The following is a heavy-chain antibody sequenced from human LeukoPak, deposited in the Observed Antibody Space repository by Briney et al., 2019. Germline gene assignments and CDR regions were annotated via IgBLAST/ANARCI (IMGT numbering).Heavy chain of an antibody. CDR3: ARAYSSGWFSGSAFDI. V-gene: IGHV1-18*01. D-gene: IGHD6-19*01. J-gene: IGHJ3*02. CDR1: GYTFTSYG. CDR2: ISAYNGNT. Sequence: ASVKVSCKASGYTFTSYGISLVRQAPGQGLEWMGWISAYNGNTNYAQKLQGRVTMTTDTSTSTAYMELRSLRSDDTAVYYYARAYSSGWFSGSAFDIWGQGTMVTVSS.